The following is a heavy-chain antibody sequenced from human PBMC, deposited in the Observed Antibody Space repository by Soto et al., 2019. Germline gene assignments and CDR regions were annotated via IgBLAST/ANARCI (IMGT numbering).Heavy chain of an antibody. Sequence: GASVKVSCKASGYTFTSYGISWVRQAPGQGLEWMGWISAYNGNTNYAQKLQGRVTMTTDTSTSTAYMELRSLRSDDTAVYYCAREGHIVLMVYAMQPAYYGMDVWGQGTTVTVSS. CDR1: GYTFTSYG. V-gene: IGHV1-18*01. CDR3: AREGHIVLMVYAMQPAYYGMDV. D-gene: IGHD2-8*01. CDR2: ISAYNGNT. J-gene: IGHJ6*02.